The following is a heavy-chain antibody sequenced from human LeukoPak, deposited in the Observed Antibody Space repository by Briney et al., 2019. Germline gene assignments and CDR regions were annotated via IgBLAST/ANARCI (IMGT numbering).Heavy chain of an antibody. CDR1: GYTFTGYY. CDR2: INPNSGGT. CDR3: ARGAYYDILTGYQY. J-gene: IGHJ4*02. D-gene: IGHD3-9*01. V-gene: IGHV1-2*02. Sequence: SSVKVSCKASGYTFTGYYMHRVRQAPGQGLEWMGWINPNSGGTNYAKKFQGRVTMTRDTSISTAYMELSRLRSDDTAVYYCARGAYYDILTGYQYWGQGTLVTASS.